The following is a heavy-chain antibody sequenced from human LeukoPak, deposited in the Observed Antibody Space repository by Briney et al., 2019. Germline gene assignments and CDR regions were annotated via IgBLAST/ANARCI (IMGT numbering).Heavy chain of an antibody. CDR3: AKGYSGWYAPTFDY. V-gene: IGHV3-74*01. CDR1: GFTFSSYW. J-gene: IGHJ4*02. Sequence: GGSLRLSCAASGFTFSSYWMHWVRQAPGKGLVWVSRINSDGSSTSYADSVKGRFTISRDNAKNTLYLQMNSLRAEDTAVYYCAKGYSGWYAPTFDYWGQGTLVTVSS. D-gene: IGHD6-19*01. CDR2: INSDGSST.